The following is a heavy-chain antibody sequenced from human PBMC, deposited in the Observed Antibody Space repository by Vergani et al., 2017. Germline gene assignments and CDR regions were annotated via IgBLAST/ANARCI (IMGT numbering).Heavy chain of an antibody. CDR2: MDYSGST. CDR3: ASKRGACRAAYCHSYDF. CDR1: GDSVISTDYH. J-gene: IGHJ4*02. Sequence: QVQLQESGPGLVKPSETLSLTCTVSGDSVISTDYHWGWIRQPPGKGLEWIGRMDYSGSTSYNPSLESRISISFETPKNQFSLRLTSVTAADTAVDYCASKRGACRAAYCHSYDFWGPGTLVGVSS. V-gene: IGHV4-39*01. D-gene: IGHD2-15*01.